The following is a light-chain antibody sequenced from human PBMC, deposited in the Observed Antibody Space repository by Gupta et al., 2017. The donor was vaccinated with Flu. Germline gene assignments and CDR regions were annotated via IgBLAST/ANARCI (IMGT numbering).Light chain of an antibody. CDR3: AAWDNSLSGFWV. CDR1: GSNY. Sequence: GSNYAYWYQQLPGTAPKLLIYNSDRRPSGVPDRFSASKSGTSASLAISGRRPEDEADYWCAAWDNSLSGFWVFGGGTKLTVL. V-gene: IGLV1-47*01. CDR2: NSD. J-gene: IGLJ3*02.